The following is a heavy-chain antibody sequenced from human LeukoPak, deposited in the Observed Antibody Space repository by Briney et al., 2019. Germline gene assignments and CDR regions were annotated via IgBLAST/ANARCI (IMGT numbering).Heavy chain of an antibody. CDR1: GGSISNYY. D-gene: IGHD5-18*01. J-gene: IGHJ4*02. Sequence: NSSETLSLTCTVSGGSISNYYWSWIRQTPGKGLEWIGYIYYSGSTNYNPSLKSRVTISVDTSKNQFSLKLSSVTAADTAVYYCARDSDTAMVLLDYWGQGTLVTVSS. CDR2: IYYSGST. V-gene: IGHV4-59*12. CDR3: ARDSDTAMVLLDY.